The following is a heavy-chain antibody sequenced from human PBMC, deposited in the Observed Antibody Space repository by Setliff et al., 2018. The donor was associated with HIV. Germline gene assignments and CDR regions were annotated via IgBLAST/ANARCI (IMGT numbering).Heavy chain of an antibody. CDR2: INAGNDNP. CDR3: ASSTITIFGVVPYYFDY. CDR1: GFTFINYA. V-gene: IGHV1-3*01. D-gene: IGHD3-3*01. Sequence: ASVKVSCKASGFTFINYAIHWVRQAPGQRLEWLGWINAGNDNPKYSQKFQGRVTITRDTSASTVYMELSSLRSEDTAIYYCASSTITIFGVVPYYFDYWGQGTLVTVSS. J-gene: IGHJ4*02.